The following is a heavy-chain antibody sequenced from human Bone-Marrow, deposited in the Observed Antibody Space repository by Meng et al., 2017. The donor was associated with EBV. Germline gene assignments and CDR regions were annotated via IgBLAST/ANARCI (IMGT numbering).Heavy chain of an antibody. CDR3: ARVRSLMITSGGFPY. D-gene: IGHD3-16*01. J-gene: IGHJ4*02. V-gene: IGHV3-30*09. Sequence: LVESGGGVVQPGGSLRLSFVASGFPFGGYGLHWVRQAPGKGLEWVSFISHDGRNTDYAESVKGRFAISRDKSKSTMYLQMNNLRPEDTAVYYCARVRSLMITSGGFPYWGQGTLVTVFS. CDR1: GFPFGGYG. CDR2: ISHDGRNT.